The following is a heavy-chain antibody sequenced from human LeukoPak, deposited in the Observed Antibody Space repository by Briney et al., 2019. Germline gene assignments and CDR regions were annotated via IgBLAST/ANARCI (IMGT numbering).Heavy chain of an antibody. CDR2: IYYSGST. V-gene: IGHV4-39*01. CDR3: ASYYYDSSAYYEPFDY. Sequence: SETLSLTCTVSGGSISSSSYYWGWIRQPPGKGLEWIGCIYYSGSTYYNPSLKSRVTISVDTSKNQFSLKLSSVTAADTAVYYSASYYYDSSAYYEPFDYWGQGTLVTVSS. J-gene: IGHJ4*02. D-gene: IGHD3-22*01. CDR1: GGSISSSSYY.